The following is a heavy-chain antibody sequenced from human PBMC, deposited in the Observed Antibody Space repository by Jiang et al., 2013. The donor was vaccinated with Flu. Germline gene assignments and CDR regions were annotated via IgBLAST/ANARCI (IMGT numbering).Heavy chain of an antibody. CDR2: ISGSGGST. CDR1: GFTFSSYA. D-gene: IGHD3-10*01. CDR3: AQMPITMVRGVIYYFDY. V-gene: IGHV3-23*04. Sequence: QLVESGGGLVQPGGSLRLSCAASGFTFSSYAMSWVRQAPGKGLEWVSAISGSGGSTYYADSVKGRFTISRDNSKNTLYLQMNSLRAEDTAVYYCAQMPITMVRGVIYYFDYWGQGTLVTVSS. J-gene: IGHJ4*02.